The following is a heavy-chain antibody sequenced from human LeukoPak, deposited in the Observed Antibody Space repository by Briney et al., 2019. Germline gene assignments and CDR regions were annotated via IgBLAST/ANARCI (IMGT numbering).Heavy chain of an antibody. Sequence: SETLSLTCAVSGYSISSGYYWGWIRQPPGKGLEWIGSICHSGSTYYNPSLKSRVTISVDTSKNQFSLKLNSLTAADTAVYYCARERGGSYSNFDYWGQGTLVTVSS. D-gene: IGHD1-26*01. V-gene: IGHV4-38-2*02. J-gene: IGHJ4*02. CDR2: ICHSGST. CDR3: ARERGGSYSNFDY. CDR1: GYSISSGYY.